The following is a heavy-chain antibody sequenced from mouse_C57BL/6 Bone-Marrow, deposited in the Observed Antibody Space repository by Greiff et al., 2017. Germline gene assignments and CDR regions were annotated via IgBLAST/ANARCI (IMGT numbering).Heavy chain of an antibody. J-gene: IGHJ3*01. Sequence: QVQLQQPGAELVRPGSSVKLSCQASGYTFTSYWMDWVKQRPGQGLEWIGNIYPSDSETHYNQKFKDKATLTVDKSSSTAYMQLSSLTSEDSAVYYCARNYDYEEFAYWGQGTLVTVSA. D-gene: IGHD2-4*01. CDR3: ARNYDYEEFAY. CDR1: GYTFTSYW. V-gene: IGHV1-61*01. CDR2: IYPSDSET.